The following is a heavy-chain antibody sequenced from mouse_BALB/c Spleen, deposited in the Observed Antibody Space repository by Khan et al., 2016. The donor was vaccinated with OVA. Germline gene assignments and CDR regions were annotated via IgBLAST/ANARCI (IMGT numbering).Heavy chain of an antibody. CDR1: GYSIISEYA. Sequence: EVQLQESGPGLVKPSQSLSLTCTVTGYSIISEYAWNWIRQFPGNKLEWMGYINYSGNTRFNPSLKSRTSITRDTSKNQFFLQLNSVTTEDTATYYCARKDYYDYDPFPYWGQGTLVTVSA. J-gene: IGHJ3*01. D-gene: IGHD2-4*01. CDR3: ARKDYYDYDPFPY. CDR2: INYSGNT. V-gene: IGHV3-2*02.